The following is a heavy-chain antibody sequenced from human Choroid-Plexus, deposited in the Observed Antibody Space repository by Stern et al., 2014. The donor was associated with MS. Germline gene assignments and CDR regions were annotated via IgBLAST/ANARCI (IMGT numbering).Heavy chain of an antibody. J-gene: IGHJ5*02. CDR1: GFTFCSCA. Sequence: QVQLVQSGGGVVQPGRPLRLSCVASGFTFCSCAMHWVRQALGKGLAWVAGVSYDGSNKYYADSGKGRFTISRDNSQNTLYMQMSSLRPEDTAVYYCAKDRQYLTYFFDHWGQGSLVTVSS. CDR2: VSYDGSNK. CDR3: AKDRQYLTYFFDH. V-gene: IGHV3-30*18. D-gene: IGHD2/OR15-2a*01.